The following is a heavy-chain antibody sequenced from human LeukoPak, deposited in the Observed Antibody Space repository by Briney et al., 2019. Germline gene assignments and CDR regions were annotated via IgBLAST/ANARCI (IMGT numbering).Heavy chain of an antibody. Sequence: GGSLRLSCAASGFTFSSYGMHWVRQAPGKGLEWVAFIRYDGSNKYYADSVKGRFTISRDNSKNTLYLQMNSLRAEDTAVYYCASILVVPADRFDPWGQGTLVTVSS. J-gene: IGHJ5*02. CDR3: ASILVVPADRFDP. D-gene: IGHD2-2*01. V-gene: IGHV3-30*02. CDR2: IRYDGSNK. CDR1: GFTFSSYG.